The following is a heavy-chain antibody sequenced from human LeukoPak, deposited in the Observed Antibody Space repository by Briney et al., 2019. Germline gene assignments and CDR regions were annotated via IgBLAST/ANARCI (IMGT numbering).Heavy chain of an antibody. CDR1: GLTHSRNY. V-gene: IGHV3-53*01. CDR3: AREGGTVTPYYYYYMDV. CDR2: IYSGGST. Sequence: GGPLSLSHAASGLTHSRNYMIWFGQAPGRGRAGVSVIYSGGSTYYADSVKGRFTISRDNSKNTLYLQMNSLRAEDTAVYYCAREGGTVTPYYYYYMDVWGKGTTVTVSS. D-gene: IGHD4-11*01. J-gene: IGHJ6*03.